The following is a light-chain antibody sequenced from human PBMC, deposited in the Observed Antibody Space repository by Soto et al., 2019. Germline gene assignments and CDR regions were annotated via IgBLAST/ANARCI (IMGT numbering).Light chain of an antibody. CDR3: SSYAGSNHFV. Sequence: QSALTQPPSASGSPGQSVTISCTGTSSDVGAYNYVSWYQQHPGKAPKIMIYEVSKRPSGVPDRFSGSKSGNTASLTVSGLQAEDEADYYCSSYAGSNHFVFGTGTKLTVL. V-gene: IGLV2-8*01. J-gene: IGLJ1*01. CDR1: SSDVGAYNY. CDR2: EVS.